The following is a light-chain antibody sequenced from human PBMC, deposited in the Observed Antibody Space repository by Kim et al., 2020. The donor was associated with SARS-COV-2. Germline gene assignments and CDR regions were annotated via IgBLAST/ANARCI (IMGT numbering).Light chain of an antibody. J-gene: IGKJ1*01. CDR2: GAS. Sequence: SVSPEGTATLSCRASQSVSNNLAWYQQKPGQAPRLLIYGASTRATGIPARFSGSGSGTEFTLTISSLQSEDFGVYYCQQYNYWWTFGQGTKVDIK. V-gene: IGKV3-15*01. CDR1: QSVSNN. CDR3: QQYNYWWT.